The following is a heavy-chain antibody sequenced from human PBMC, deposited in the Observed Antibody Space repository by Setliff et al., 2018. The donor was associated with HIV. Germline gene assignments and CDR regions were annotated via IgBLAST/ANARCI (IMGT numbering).Heavy chain of an antibody. D-gene: IGHD1-20*01. CDR3: ARILSMTGTPYYYMDV. Sequence: ASVKVSCKVSGYTLTEYSLHWLRQSPGKGLEWMGGFHPENGERIYAQKFQGRVTMTRDTSISTAYMELSRLRSDDTAVYYCARILSMTGTPYYYMDVWGKGTTVTVSS. CDR2: FHPENGER. V-gene: IGHV1-24*01. J-gene: IGHJ6*03. CDR1: GYTLTEYS.